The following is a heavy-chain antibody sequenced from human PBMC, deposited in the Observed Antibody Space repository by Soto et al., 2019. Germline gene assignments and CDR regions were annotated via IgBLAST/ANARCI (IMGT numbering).Heavy chain of an antibody. Sequence: GESLKISCKVSGCSFTSYWIGWVRQMAGKGLEWMGIIYPGDSDTRYSPSFQGQVTISADKSISTAYLRWSSLMASDTAMYYCARGQVDTRLFDYWGQGTLVTVSS. CDR1: GCSFTSYW. CDR2: IYPGDSDT. D-gene: IGHD1-26*01. V-gene: IGHV5-51*01. J-gene: IGHJ4*02. CDR3: ARGQVDTRLFDY.